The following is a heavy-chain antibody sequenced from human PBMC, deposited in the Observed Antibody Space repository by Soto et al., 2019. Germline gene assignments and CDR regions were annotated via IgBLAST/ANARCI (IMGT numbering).Heavy chain of an antibody. Sequence: QVQLVQSGAEVKKPGSSVKVSCKASGGTFSIYTISWVRQAPGQGLEWMGRIIPILGLANYAQKFQGRVTIPADKSTSPAYMELSSLRSEDTAVYYCASRYDSSDYWGQGTLVTVSS. J-gene: IGHJ4*02. CDR1: GGTFSIYT. CDR3: ASRYDSSDY. D-gene: IGHD3-22*01. CDR2: IIPILGLA. V-gene: IGHV1-69*02.